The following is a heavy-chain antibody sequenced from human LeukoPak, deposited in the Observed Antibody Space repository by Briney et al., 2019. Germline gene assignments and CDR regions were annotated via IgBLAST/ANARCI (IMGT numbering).Heavy chain of an antibody. CDR3: ANRAPSMYSSSWYPDY. CDR1: GFTFSSYA. V-gene: IGHV3-30-3*01. D-gene: IGHD6-13*01. CDR2: ISYDGSNK. J-gene: IGHJ4*02. Sequence: GGSLRLSCAASGFTFSSYAMHWVRQAPGKGLEWVAVISYDGSNKYYADSVKGRFTISRDNSKNTLYLQMNSLRAEDTAVYYCANRAPSMYSSSWYPDYWGQGTLVTVSS.